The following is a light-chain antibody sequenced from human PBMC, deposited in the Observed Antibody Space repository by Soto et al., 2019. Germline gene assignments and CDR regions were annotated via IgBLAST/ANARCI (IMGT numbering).Light chain of an antibody. Sequence: EIVMTQSLATLSVSPGERATLSCRASQSVSSNLAWYQQKPGQAPRLLIYGASSRATGIPDRFSGSGSGTDFTLTISRLEPEDFAVYYCQQYGSSPITFGQGTRLEIK. J-gene: IGKJ5*01. CDR3: QQYGSSPIT. CDR2: GAS. V-gene: IGKV3-20*01. CDR1: QSVSSN.